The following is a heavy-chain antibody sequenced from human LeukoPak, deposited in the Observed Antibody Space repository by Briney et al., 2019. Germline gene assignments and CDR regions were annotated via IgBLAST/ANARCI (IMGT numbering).Heavy chain of an antibody. J-gene: IGHJ6*02. CDR3: ARQRATVGGFDYFYYGMDV. D-gene: IGHD4-17*01. CDR2: IYPGDSDT. CDR1: GYSFTGYW. Sequence: GESLKISCKGSGYSFTGYWIGWVRQMPGKGLEWIGVIYPGDSDTRYSPSFQGQVTISADRSISTAYLQWNSLKASDTAMYYCARQRATVGGFDYFYYGMDVWGQGTTVTVSS. V-gene: IGHV5-51*01.